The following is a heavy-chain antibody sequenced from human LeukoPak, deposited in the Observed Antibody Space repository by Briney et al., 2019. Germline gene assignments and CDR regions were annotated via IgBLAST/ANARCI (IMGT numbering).Heavy chain of an antibody. V-gene: IGHV4-34*01. D-gene: IGHD2-21*01. CDR2: INHSGST. Sequence: SETLSLTCAVYGVSFSGYYWSWIRQPPGKGLEWIGEINHSGSTNYNPSLKSRVTISVDTSKNQFSLKLSSVTAADTAVYYCARGRVVGHFDYWGQGTLVTVSS. CDR1: GVSFSGYY. CDR3: ARGRVVGHFDY. J-gene: IGHJ4*02.